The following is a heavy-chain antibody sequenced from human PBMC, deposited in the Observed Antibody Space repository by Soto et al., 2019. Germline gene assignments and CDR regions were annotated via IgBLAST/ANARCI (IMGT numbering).Heavy chain of an antibody. CDR1: GGSISSYY. V-gene: IGHV4-59*01. D-gene: IGHD6-13*01. CDR2: IYYSGST. CDR3: ARSRLIPGIAAAAFDY. Sequence: SETLSLTCTVSGGSISSYYWSWIRQPPGKGLEWIGYIYYSGSTNYNPSLKSRVTISVDTSKNQFSLKLSSVTAADTAVYYCARSRLIPGIAAAAFDYWGQGTLVTVSS. J-gene: IGHJ4*02.